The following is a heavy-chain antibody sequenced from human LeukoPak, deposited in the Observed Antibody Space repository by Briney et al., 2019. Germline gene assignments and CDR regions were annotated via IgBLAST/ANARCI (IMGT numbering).Heavy chain of an antibody. CDR3: ARGYSSSFYFDY. CDR2: IKQDGSEK. V-gene: IGHV3-7*01. D-gene: IGHD6-6*01. Sequence: GGSLRLSCAASGFIFSSYWMSWVRQAPGKGLEWVANIKQDGSEKYYVDSVKGRFTISRDNAKNSLYLQMSSLRVEDTAVYYCARGYSSSFYFDYWGQGTLVTVSS. J-gene: IGHJ4*02. CDR1: GFIFSSYW.